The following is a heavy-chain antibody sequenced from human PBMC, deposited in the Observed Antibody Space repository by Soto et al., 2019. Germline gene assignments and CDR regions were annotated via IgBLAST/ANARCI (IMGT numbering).Heavy chain of an antibody. CDR1: GFTFSSYG. Sequence: GGSLRLSCAASGFTFSSYGMHWVRQAPGKGLEWVAVIWYDGSNKYYADSVKGRFTISRDNSKNTLYLQMNSLRAEDTAVYYWARDSRAETVVTSFDYWGQGTLVTVSS. J-gene: IGHJ4*02. D-gene: IGHD2-15*01. CDR2: IWYDGSNK. V-gene: IGHV3-33*01. CDR3: ARDSRAETVVTSFDY.